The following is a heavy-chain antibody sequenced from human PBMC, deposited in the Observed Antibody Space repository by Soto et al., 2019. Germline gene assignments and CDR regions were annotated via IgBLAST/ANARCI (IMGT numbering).Heavy chain of an antibody. Sequence: SETLSLTCAVYGGSFSGYYWSWIRQPPGKGLEWIGEINHSGSTNYNPSLKSRVTISVDTSKNRFSLKLSSVTAADTAVYYCARAHLYCSGGSCSNWFDPWGQGTLVTVSS. D-gene: IGHD2-15*01. CDR1: GGSFSGYY. CDR3: ARAHLYCSGGSCSNWFDP. J-gene: IGHJ5*02. CDR2: INHSGST. V-gene: IGHV4-34*01.